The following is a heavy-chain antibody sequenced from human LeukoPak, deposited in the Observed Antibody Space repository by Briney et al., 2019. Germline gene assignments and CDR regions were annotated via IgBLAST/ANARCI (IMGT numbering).Heavy chain of an antibody. CDR3: ARPYLGYCSSNSCPASDY. CDR2: INPNSECT. J-gene: IGHJ4*02. Sequence: ASVKVSCKASGYTFTGYYLHWVRQAPGQGREGMGRINPNSECTNYAQNFQGSVTMTRDNSISPAYMELRRLRSDDTDVYYCARPYLGYCSSNSCPASDYWGQGTLVTVSS. V-gene: IGHV1-2*05. CDR1: GYTFTGYY. D-gene: IGHD2-2*01.